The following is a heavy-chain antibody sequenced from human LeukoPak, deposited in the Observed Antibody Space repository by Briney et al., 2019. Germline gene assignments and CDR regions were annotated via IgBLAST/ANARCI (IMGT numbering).Heavy chain of an antibody. V-gene: IGHV3-15*01. D-gene: IGHD2-21*02. Sequence: GGSLRLSCAASGFTLSNAWMSWVRQAPGKGLEWVGRIKSKTDGGTTDYAAPVKGRFTISRDNAKNSLYLQMNSLRAEDTAVYYCARGMMQPRGGLPPYFDYWGQGTLVTVSS. CDR1: GFTLSNAW. CDR2: IKSKTDGGTT. J-gene: IGHJ4*02. CDR3: ARGMMQPRGGLPPYFDY.